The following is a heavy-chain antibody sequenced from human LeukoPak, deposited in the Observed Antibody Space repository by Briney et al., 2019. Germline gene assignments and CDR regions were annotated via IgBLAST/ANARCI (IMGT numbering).Heavy chain of an antibody. J-gene: IGHJ3*02. CDR1: GGSFSGYY. D-gene: IGHD6-13*01. CDR3: ARQYSGSWYYDAFDI. V-gene: IGHV4-34*01. CDR2: INHSGST. Sequence: SETLSLTCAVYGGSFSGYYWSWIRQPPGKGLEWMGEINHSGSTNYNPSLKSRVTISVDTSKNQFSLKLSSVTAADTAVYYCARQYSGSWYYDAFDIWGQGTMVTVSS.